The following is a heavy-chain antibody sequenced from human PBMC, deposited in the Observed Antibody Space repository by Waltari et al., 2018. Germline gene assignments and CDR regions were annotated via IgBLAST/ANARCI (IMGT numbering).Heavy chain of an antibody. V-gene: IGHV3-30*18. CDR2: ISYDGSNK. CDR3: AKDGPTMTTPRWRDYYYMDV. D-gene: IGHD4-17*01. Sequence: QVQLVESGGGVVQPGRSLRLSCAASGFTFSSYGMHWVRPAPGKGLEWVAVISYDGSNKYYADSVKGRFTISRDNSKNTLYLQMNSLRAEDTAVYYCAKDGPTMTTPRWRDYYYMDVWGKGTTVTVSS. J-gene: IGHJ6*03. CDR1: GFTFSSYG.